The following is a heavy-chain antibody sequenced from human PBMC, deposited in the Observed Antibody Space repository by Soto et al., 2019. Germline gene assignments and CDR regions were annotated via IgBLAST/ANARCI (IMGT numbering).Heavy chain of an antibody. J-gene: IGHJ4*02. V-gene: IGHV4-59*08. CDR3: TRQPISRPTSFDY. CDR2: IYYSGST. CDR1: GGSISSYY. Sequence: PSETLSLTCTVSGGSISSYYWSWIRQPPGKGLEWIGYIYYSGSTNYNPSLKSRVTISVDTSKNQFSLKLSSVTAADTAVYYCTRQPISRPTSFDYWGQGTLVTVSS.